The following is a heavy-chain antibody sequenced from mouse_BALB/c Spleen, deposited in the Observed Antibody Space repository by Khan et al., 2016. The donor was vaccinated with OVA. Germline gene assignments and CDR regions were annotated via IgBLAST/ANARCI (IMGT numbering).Heavy chain of an antibody. V-gene: IGHV9-3-1*01. D-gene: IGHD1-1*02. CDR3: ASGGYWYFDV. CDR2: INTYTGEP. Sequence: QIQFVQSGPALKKPGETVKISCTASGFTFTNYGMNWVKQAPGKGLKWMGWINTYTGEPTYADDFKGRFAFSLETSASTAYLQINNLKNEDTATYFCASGGYWYFDVWGAGTTVTVSS. J-gene: IGHJ1*01. CDR1: GFTFTNYG.